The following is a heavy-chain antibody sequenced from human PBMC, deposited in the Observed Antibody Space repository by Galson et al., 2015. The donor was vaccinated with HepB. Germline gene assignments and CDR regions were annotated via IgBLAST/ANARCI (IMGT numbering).Heavy chain of an antibody. Sequence: QSGAEVKKPGESLRLSFKGSGYKITTYWINWVRQMPGKGLGWMARIDPSESYTNYSTSFQGHVTISADKSISTAYLQWSSLKASDTAMYYCARWPKYCTNAVCYSLDYWGQGTLVTVSS. CDR1: GYKITTYW. D-gene: IGHD2-8*01. CDR3: ARWPKYCTNAVCYSLDY. CDR2: IDPSESYT. J-gene: IGHJ4*02. V-gene: IGHV5-10-1*01.